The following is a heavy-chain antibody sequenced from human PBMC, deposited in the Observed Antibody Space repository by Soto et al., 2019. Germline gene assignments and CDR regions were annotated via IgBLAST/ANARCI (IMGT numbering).Heavy chain of an antibody. D-gene: IGHD4-17*01. J-gene: IGHJ3*02. CDR3: TNPEYGDYDAFDI. Sequence: SETLSLTCTVSGGSISSSSYYWGWIRQPPGKGLEWIGSIYYSGSTYYNPSLKSRVTISVDTSKTQFSLKLSPVTASATAVYYCTNPEYGDYDAFDIWGQGTMVTVSS. CDR1: GGSISSSSYY. V-gene: IGHV4-39*01. CDR2: IYYSGST.